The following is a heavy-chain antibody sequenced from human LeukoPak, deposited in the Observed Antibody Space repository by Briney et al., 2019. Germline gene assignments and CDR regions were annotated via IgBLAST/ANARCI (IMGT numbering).Heavy chain of an antibody. J-gene: IGHJ3*02. CDR1: GYTFTNYD. Sequence: ASVKVSCKASGYTFTNYDINWVRLATGQGLEWMGWMNPNSGNTGYAQKFQGRVTMTRNTSISTAYMELSSLRSEDTAVYYCARGPLWDKGDDAFDIWGQGTMVTVSS. D-gene: IGHD3-10*01. V-gene: IGHV1-8*01. CDR3: ARGPLWDKGDDAFDI. CDR2: MNPNSGNT.